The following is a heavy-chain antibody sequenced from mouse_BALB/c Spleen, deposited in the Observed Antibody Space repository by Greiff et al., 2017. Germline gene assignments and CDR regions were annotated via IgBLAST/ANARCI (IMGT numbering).Heavy chain of an antibody. V-gene: IGHV5-6-5*01. CDR2: ISSGGST. Sequence: EVHLVESGGGLVKPGGSLKLSCAASGFTFSSYAMSWVRQTPEKRLEWVASISSGGSTYYPDSVKGRFTISRDNARNILYLQMSSLRSEDTAMYYCARGGGRLDYWGQGTTLTVSS. D-gene: IGHD1-2*01. J-gene: IGHJ2*01. CDR3: ARGGGRLDY. CDR1: GFTFSSYA.